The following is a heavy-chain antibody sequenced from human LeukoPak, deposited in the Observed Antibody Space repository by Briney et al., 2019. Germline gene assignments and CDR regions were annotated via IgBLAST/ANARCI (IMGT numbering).Heavy chain of an antibody. CDR1: GGSISSSSYY. D-gene: IGHD6-13*01. CDR3: ARTGIAAAGTGYYYYGMDV. Sequence: SETLSLTCTVSGGSISSSSYYWGWLRQPPGKGLEWIVSIYSSGSTYYYPSLKRQLTISVNTSKNQFSLKLSSVTDADADVYYCARTGIAAAGTGYYYYGMDVWGQGTTVTVSS. J-gene: IGHJ6*02. CDR2: IYSSGST. V-gene: IGHV4-39*01.